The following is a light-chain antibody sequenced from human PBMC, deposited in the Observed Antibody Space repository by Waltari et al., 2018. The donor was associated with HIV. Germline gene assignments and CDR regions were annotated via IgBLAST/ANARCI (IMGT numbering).Light chain of an antibody. Sequence: QSVLTQPPTVSEAPGQRVTMACTGTSYNIGAGPELNWYQCLPGTAPNLLIYGTTHRPSGVPDRSSASKSGPSASLAITELQAEDESEYYCQSYDISRSGSIVFGAGTKLTVL. V-gene: IGLV1-40*01. J-gene: IGLJ2*01. CDR1: SYNIGAGPE. CDR2: GTT. CDR3: QSYDISRSGSIV.